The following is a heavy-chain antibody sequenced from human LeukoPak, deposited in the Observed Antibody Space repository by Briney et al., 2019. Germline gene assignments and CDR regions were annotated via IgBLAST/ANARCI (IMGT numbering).Heavy chain of an antibody. CDR3: AEEGTAPFSTWYDY. Sequence: PGGSLRLSCAPSGFTFSNSDMHCVRQAPGKGLEWVAVVSYEGKSQYYADSVRGRFTISRDNSKNTLYLQMNSLRGEDAAVYYCAEEGTAPFSTWYDYWGQGTLVTVSS. J-gene: IGHJ4*02. V-gene: IGHV3-30*18. CDR1: GFTFSNSD. D-gene: IGHD6-13*01. CDR2: VSYEGKSQ.